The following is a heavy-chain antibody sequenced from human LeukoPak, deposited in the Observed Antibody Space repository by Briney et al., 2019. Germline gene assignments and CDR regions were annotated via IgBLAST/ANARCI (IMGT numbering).Heavy chain of an antibody. D-gene: IGHD6-19*01. CDR2: IYYSGST. J-gene: IGHJ4*02. V-gene: IGHV4-59*08. CDR3: ARHGGRYSSGWPFDY. CDR1: GGSISSYY. Sequence: SETLSLTCTVSGGSISSYYWSWVRQPPGKGLQWIGYIYYSGSTNYNPSLKSRVTISVDTSKNQFSLKLSSVTAADTAVYYCARHGGRYSSGWPFDYWGQGTLVTVSS.